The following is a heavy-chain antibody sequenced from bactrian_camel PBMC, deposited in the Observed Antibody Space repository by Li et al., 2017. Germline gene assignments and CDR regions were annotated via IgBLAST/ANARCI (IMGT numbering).Heavy chain of an antibody. CDR2: IYTGEGFT. Sequence: HVQLVESGGGSVQAGGSLRLSCAASRASGYTYNINWMGWFRQAPGKEREGVAAIYTGEGFTYYADSVKGRFTISRENANMAHLHMNSLEPEDTATYFCAAGTKSYVGSWCGRQDHEYDYWGQGTQVTVS. V-gene: IGHV3S54*01. CDR3: AAGTKSYVGSWCGRQDHEYDY. CDR1: GYTYNINW. D-gene: IGHD3*01. J-gene: IGHJ4*01.